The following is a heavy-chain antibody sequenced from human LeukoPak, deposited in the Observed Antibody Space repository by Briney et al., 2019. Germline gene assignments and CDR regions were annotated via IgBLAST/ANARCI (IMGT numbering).Heavy chain of an antibody. CDR1: GGSISNYY. CDR2: LYYSGST. J-gene: IGHJ5*02. D-gene: IGHD6-13*01. CDR3: ARTGARYRNSWYWFDP. Sequence: SETLSLTCTVSGGSISNYYWNWIRQPPGKGLEWIGYLYYSGSTNYNPTLKIPVTISVNTAKNQFSLMLTSVTAADTAVNYHARTGARYRNSWYWFDPWGQGTLVTVSS. V-gene: IGHV4-59*01.